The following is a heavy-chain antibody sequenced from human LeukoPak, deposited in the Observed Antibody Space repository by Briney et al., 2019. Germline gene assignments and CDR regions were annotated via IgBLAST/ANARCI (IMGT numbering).Heavy chain of an antibody. CDR3: ARLSWLSYYDSSGYEFDY. V-gene: IGHV4-59*01. D-gene: IGHD3-22*01. Sequence: PSETLSLTCTVSGGSISSYYWSWIRQPPGKGLEWIGYIYYSGSTNYNPSLKSRVTISVDTSKNQFSLKLSSVTAADTAVYYCARLSWLSYYDSSGYEFDYWAREPWSPSPQ. J-gene: IGHJ4*02. CDR1: GGSISSYY. CDR2: IYYSGST.